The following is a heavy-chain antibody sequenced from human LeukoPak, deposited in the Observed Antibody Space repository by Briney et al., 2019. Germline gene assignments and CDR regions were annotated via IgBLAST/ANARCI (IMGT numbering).Heavy chain of an antibody. CDR1: GDSVSSNGVA. D-gene: IGHD1-14*01. CDR3: TRGRNSAFDY. CDR2: TYYRSKWSN. V-gene: IGHV6-1*01. Sequence: SQTLSLTCVSSGDSVSSNGVAWNWVRQSPSRGLEWLGRTYYRSKWSNDYALSVKSRITINPDTSKNQFSLQLNSVTPEDTAVYYCTRGRNSAFDYWGQGTLVTVSS. J-gene: IGHJ4*02.